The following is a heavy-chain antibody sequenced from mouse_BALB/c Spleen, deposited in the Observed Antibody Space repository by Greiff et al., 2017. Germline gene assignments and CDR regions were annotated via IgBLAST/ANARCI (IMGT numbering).Heavy chain of an antibody. Sequence: VQLQQSGPGLVAPSQSLSITCTVSGFSLTSYGVHWVRQPPGKGLEWLGVIWAGGSTNYNSALMSRLSISKDNSKSQVFLKMNSLQTDDTAMYYCAREKYGNYEGYYFDYWGQGTTLTVSS. CDR3: AREKYGNYEGYYFDY. CDR2: IWAGGST. D-gene: IGHD2-10*02. J-gene: IGHJ2*01. V-gene: IGHV2-9*02. CDR1: GFSLTSYG.